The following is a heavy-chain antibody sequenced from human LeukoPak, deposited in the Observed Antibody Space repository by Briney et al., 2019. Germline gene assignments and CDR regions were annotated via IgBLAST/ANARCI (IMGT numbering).Heavy chain of an antibody. CDR1: GGTFSSYA. J-gene: IGHJ6*03. Sequence: GASVKVSCKASGGTFSSYAISWVRQAPGQGLEWMGGIIPIFGTANYAQKFQGRVTITADKSTSTAYMELSSLRSEDTAVYYCASGYSSGWYSPVAYYYMDVWGKGTTVTVSS. CDR3: ASGYSSGWYSPVAYYYMDV. V-gene: IGHV1-69*06. D-gene: IGHD6-19*01. CDR2: IIPIFGTA.